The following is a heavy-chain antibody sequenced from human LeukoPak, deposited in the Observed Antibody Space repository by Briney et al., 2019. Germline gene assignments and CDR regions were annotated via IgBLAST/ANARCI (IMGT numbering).Heavy chain of an antibody. D-gene: IGHD2-2*01. CDR2: INHSGST. J-gene: IGHJ6*02. V-gene: IGHV4-34*01. CDR3: ARGVVVPAAESYYYYGMDV. Sequence: SETLSLTCAVYGGSFSGYYWSGIRQPPGKGLEWIGEINHSGSTNYNPSLKSRVTISVDTSKNQFSLKLSSVTAADTAVYYCARGVVVPAAESYYYYGMDVWGQGTTVTVSS. CDR1: GGSFSGYY.